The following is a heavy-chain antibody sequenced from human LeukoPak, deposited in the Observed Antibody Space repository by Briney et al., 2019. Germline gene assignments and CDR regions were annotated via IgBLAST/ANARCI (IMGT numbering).Heavy chain of an antibody. J-gene: IGHJ4*02. V-gene: IGHV3-23*01. CDR3: AKGYSVAGTSY. CDR2: ISGSGGST. D-gene: IGHD6-19*01. Sequence: GGSLRLSCAASGFTFGSYAMSWVRQAPGKGLEWVSAISGSGGSTYYADSVKGRFTISRDNSKNTLYLQMNSLRAEDTAVYYCAKGYSVAGTSYWGQGTLVTVSS. CDR1: GFTFGSYA.